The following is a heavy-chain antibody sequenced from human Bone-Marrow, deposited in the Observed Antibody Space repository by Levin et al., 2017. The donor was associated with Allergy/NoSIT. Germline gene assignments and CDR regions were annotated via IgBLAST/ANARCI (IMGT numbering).Heavy chain of an antibody. Sequence: SQTLSLTCTVSGGSISSGGYYWTWIRQRPGKGLEWIGYMYYSGSTYYNPSLKSRVTMSVDTSKNQFSLKLSSVTAADTAVYYCARSYYDFWSGYPPPLGYTDVWGKGTTVTVSS. J-gene: IGHJ6*03. D-gene: IGHD3-3*01. CDR2: MYYSGST. CDR3: ARSYYDFWSGYPPPLGYTDV. CDR1: GGSISSGGYY. V-gene: IGHV4-31*03.